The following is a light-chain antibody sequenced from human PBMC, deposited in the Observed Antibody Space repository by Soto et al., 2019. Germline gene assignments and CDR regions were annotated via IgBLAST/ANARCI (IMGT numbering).Light chain of an antibody. CDR3: QQRSDWPPSLT. J-gene: IGKJ4*01. CDR2: AAS. CDR1: QSVSSS. Sequence: EIVLTQSPATLSLSPGERATLSCRASQSVSSSLAWNQQKPGQAPRLLIYAASNRATGIPTRFSGSGSGTDFTLTISSLEPEDFGVYYCQQRSDWPPSLTFGGGTKVDIK. V-gene: IGKV3-11*01.